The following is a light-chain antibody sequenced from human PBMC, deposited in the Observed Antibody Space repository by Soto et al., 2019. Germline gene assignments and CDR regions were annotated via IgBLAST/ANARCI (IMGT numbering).Light chain of an antibody. V-gene: IGKV3D-20*01. CDR2: DAS. CDR3: QQYGTSLRT. Sequence: EIVLTQSPATLPLSPGESATLSCGASQSVSSNSLAWYQQKPGLAPRLLIYDASRRATGIPDRFSGSGSGTDFSLTISRLEPEDFAVYYCQQYGTSLRTFGQGTKVDIK. J-gene: IGKJ1*01. CDR1: QSVSSNS.